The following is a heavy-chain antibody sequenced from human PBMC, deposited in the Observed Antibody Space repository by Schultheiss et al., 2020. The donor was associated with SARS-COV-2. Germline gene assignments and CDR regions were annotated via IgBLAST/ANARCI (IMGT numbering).Heavy chain of an antibody. V-gene: IGHV3-74*01. CDR2: INSDGSST. D-gene: IGHD3-10*01. CDR1: GFTFSSYW. Sequence: GESLKISCAASGFTFSSYWMHWVRQAPGKGLVWVSRINSDGSSTSYADSVKGRFTISRDNAKNTLYLQMNSLRAEDTAVYYCARGRGFRRSDYYYYMDVWGKGTTVTVSS. J-gene: IGHJ6*03. CDR3: ARGRGFRRSDYYYYMDV.